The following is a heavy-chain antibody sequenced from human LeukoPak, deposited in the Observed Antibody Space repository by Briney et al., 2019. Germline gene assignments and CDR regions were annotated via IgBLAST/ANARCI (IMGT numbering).Heavy chain of an antibody. V-gene: IGHV3-74*01. CDR2: INTDGSTT. CDR3: ARESREIRFDY. Sequence: PGGSLRLSCAASGFTFSDYWMHWVRQAPGKGLMGVSRINTDGSTTTYADSVKGRFTISRDNAKNTLYLQMNSLRVEDTAVYYCARESREIRFDYWGQGILVTVSS. D-gene: IGHD1-26*01. CDR1: GFTFSDYW. J-gene: IGHJ4*02.